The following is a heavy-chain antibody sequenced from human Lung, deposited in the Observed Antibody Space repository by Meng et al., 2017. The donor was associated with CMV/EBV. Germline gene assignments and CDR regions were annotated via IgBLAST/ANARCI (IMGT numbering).Heavy chain of an antibody. Sequence: GGSXRLXCAASGFTLSGSAMHWVRQASGKGLEWVGRIRSKANSYATAYAASVKGRFTISRDDSKNTAYLQMNSLKTEDTAVYYCTGYCSSTSCLLYYYYGMDVXGQGXTVTSSS. D-gene: IGHD2-2*01. CDR2: IRSKANSYAT. V-gene: IGHV3-73*01. CDR1: GFTLSGSA. CDR3: TGYCSSTSCLLYYYYGMDV. J-gene: IGHJ6*02.